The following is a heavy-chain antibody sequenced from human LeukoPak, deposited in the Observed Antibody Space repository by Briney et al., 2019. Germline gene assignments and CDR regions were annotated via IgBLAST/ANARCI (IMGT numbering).Heavy chain of an antibody. CDR2: ISTSSSYI. CDR3: ARGSNSWYYSDY. Sequence: PGGSLRLSCAASGFTFSSYSMNWVRQAPGKGLEWVSFISTSSSYIYYADSVKGRFTISRDNAKNSLYLQMNSLRAEDTAVYYCARGSNSWYYSDYWGQGTLVTVSS. D-gene: IGHD6-13*01. J-gene: IGHJ4*02. V-gene: IGHV3-21*01. CDR1: GFTFSSYS.